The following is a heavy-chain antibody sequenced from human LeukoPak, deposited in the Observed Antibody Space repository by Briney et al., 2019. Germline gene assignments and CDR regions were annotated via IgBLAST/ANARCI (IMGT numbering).Heavy chain of an antibody. CDR3: ARDGGFGPRNY. Sequence: GGSLRLSCAASGFTFDDYGMSWVRQAPGKGLEWVSGINWNGGSTTYADSVKGRFTISRDNAKNSLYLQMNSLRAEDTAVYYCARDGGFGPRNYWGQGTLVTVSS. D-gene: IGHD3-10*01. CDR2: INWNGGST. CDR1: GFTFDDYG. V-gene: IGHV3-20*04. J-gene: IGHJ4*02.